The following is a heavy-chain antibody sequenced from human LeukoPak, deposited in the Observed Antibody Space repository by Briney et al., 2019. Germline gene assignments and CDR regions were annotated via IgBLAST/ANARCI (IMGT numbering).Heavy chain of an antibody. Sequence: PAASVKVSCKASGGTFSSYTISWVRQAPGQGLEWMGRIIPILGIANYAQRFQGRVTITADKSTSTAYMELSSLRSEDTAVYYCARGRLQGHLGGFDYWGQGTLVTVSS. J-gene: IGHJ4*02. CDR3: ARGRLQGHLGGFDY. CDR2: IIPILGIA. CDR1: GGTFSSYT. V-gene: IGHV1-69*02. D-gene: IGHD5-24*01.